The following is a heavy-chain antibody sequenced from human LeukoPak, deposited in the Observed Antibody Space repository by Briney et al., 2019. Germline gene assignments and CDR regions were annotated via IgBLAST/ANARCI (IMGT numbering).Heavy chain of an antibody. D-gene: IGHD6-19*01. CDR2: ISSSSSTI. Sequence: GGSLRLSCSASGFTFKSYAMHWVRQAPGKGLEWVSYISSSSSTIYYADSVKGRFTISRDNAKNSLYLQMNSLRAEDTAVYYCARGLQYSSGWTFDYWGQGTLVTVSS. J-gene: IGHJ4*02. V-gene: IGHV3-48*01. CDR3: ARGLQYSSGWTFDY. CDR1: GFTFKSYA.